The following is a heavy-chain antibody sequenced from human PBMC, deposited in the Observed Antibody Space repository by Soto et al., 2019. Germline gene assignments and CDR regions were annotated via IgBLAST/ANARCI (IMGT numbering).Heavy chain of an antibody. V-gene: IGHV4-4*02. CDR3: ASNQDFYDSSGPTNHNWFDP. D-gene: IGHD3-22*01. Sequence: SETLSLTCSVSGGSIRSSDWWSWVRQPPGKGLEWIGEIYHSGSTNYNPSLKSRVTISMDKSKNQFSLKLNSVTAADTAVYYCASNQDFYDSSGPTNHNWFDPWGRGTLVTVSS. J-gene: IGHJ5*02. CDR1: GGSIRSSDW. CDR2: IYHSGST.